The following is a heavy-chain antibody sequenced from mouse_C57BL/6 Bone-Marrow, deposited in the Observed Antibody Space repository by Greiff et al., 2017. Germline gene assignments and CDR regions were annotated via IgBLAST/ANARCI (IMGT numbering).Heavy chain of an antibody. V-gene: IGHV1-61*01. CDR1: GYTFTSYW. CDR2: IYPSASET. CDR3: ARLGYYGSSYNFYY. J-gene: IGHJ2*01. D-gene: IGHD1-1*01. Sequence: QVQLQQPGAELVRPGSSVKLSCKASGYTFTSYWMAWVKQRPGQGLEWIGNIYPSASETHYNQKIKAKATLTVDKSSSTAYMQLSDLTSECSAVYYCARLGYYGSSYNFYYWGEGTPLTVSS.